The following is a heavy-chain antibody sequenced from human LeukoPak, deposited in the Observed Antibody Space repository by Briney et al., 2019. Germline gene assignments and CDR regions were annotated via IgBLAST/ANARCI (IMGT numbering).Heavy chain of an antibody. V-gene: IGHV3-7*04. CDR3: ARVYWSGGSCYFDY. CDR2: IKQEGGEK. CDR1: GLTFSSFW. D-gene: IGHD2-15*01. Sequence: GASLKLSCAASGLTFSSFWMSWVRQAPGKGLEWMANIKQEGGEKNYVDSVKGRFTISRDTAKNSLYLQLNSLRAEDTAVYYCARVYWSGGSCYFDYRGQGTLVTVSS. J-gene: IGHJ4*02.